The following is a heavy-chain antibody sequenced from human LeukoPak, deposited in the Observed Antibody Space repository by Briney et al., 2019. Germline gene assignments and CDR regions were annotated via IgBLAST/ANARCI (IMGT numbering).Heavy chain of an antibody. CDR3: AKSPQVSTVTTYYFHY. D-gene: IGHD4-17*01. V-gene: IGHV3-21*04. CDR2: ITSSSSHI. CDR1: GFTFSHYS. Sequence: PGGSLRLSCAASGFTFSHYSIDWVRQAPGKGLERVASITSSSSHIYYADSVKGRFTISRDNSKNTLYLQMNSLRAEDTAVYYCAKSPQVSTVTTYYFHYWGQGTLVTVSS. J-gene: IGHJ4*02.